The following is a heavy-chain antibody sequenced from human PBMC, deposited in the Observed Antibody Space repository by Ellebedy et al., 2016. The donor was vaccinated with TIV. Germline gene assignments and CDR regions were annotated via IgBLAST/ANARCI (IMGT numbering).Heavy chain of an antibody. CDR3: ARATATLDDYHYYGLDV. V-gene: IGHV1-24*01. CDR1: GYTLTELS. Sequence: ASVKVSCKVAGYTLTELSFHWVRQAPGKGLEWMGGIIPFFGRANYAQKFQGRVTITADTSTTTAYMELSSLGFEDTAVYYCARATATLDDYHYYGLDVWGQGTTVTVSS. D-gene: IGHD2-21*02. CDR2: IIPFFGRA. J-gene: IGHJ6*02.